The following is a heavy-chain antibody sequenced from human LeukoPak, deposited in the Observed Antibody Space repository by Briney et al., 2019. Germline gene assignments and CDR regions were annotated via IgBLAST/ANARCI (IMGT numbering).Heavy chain of an antibody. J-gene: IGHJ4*02. V-gene: IGHV1-18*01. Sequence: ASVKVSCKASGYTFTSYGISWVRQAPGQGLEWMGWISAYNGSTNYAQKLQGRVTMTADTSTSTAYMELRSLRSDDTAVYYCARHAIIVVVTAIDYWGQGTLVTVSS. CDR2: ISAYNGST. CDR1: GYTFTSYG. D-gene: IGHD2-21*02. CDR3: ARHAIIVVVTAIDY.